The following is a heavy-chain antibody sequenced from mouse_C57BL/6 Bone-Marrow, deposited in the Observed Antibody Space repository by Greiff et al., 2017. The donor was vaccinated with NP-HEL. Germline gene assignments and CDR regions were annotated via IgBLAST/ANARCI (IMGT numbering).Heavy chain of an antibody. Sequence: VQLQQSGAELARPGGSVKLSCKASGYTFTSYGISWVKQRTGQGLEWIGEIYPRSGNTYYNEKFKGKATLTADKSSSTAYMELRSLTSEDSAVYFCARELGRGYFDVWGTGTTVTVSS. CDR1: GYTFTSYG. D-gene: IGHD4-1*01. V-gene: IGHV1-81*01. CDR3: ARELGRGYFDV. CDR2: IYPRSGNT. J-gene: IGHJ1*03.